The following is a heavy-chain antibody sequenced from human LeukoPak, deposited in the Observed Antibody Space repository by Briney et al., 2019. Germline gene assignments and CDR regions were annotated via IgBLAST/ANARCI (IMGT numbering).Heavy chain of an antibody. CDR2: IYYSGST. D-gene: IGHD1-26*01. CDR3: ARHGPYYHGFDY. J-gene: IGHJ4*02. Sequence: KTSETLSLTCTVSGGSISSSSYYWGWIRQPPGKGLEWIGSIYYSGSTYYNPSLKSRVTISVDTSKNQFSLKLSSVTAADAAVYYCARHGPYYHGFDYWGQGTLVTVSS. V-gene: IGHV4-39*01. CDR1: GGSISSSSYY.